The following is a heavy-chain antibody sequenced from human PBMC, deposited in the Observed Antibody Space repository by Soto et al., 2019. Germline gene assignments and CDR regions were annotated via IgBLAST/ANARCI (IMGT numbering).Heavy chain of an antibody. CDR3: ARGVGSSPPRY. J-gene: IGHJ4*02. Sequence: LSLTCAVSGYSISSGYYWGWLRQPPGKGLEWIGYIYASGSPYYNPSLRSRVTISADTSKNQISLKLTSPTAADTAVYYCARGVGSSPPRYWGRGTLVTVSS. CDR2: IYASGSP. V-gene: IGHV4-38-2*01. D-gene: IGHD1-26*01. CDR1: GYSISSGYY.